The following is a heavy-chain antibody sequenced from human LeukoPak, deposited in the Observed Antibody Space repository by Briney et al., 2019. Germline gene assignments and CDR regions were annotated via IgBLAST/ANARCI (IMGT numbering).Heavy chain of an antibody. D-gene: IGHD2-2*01. J-gene: IGHJ4*02. CDR3: ARAWVFRGSEVPAARYFDY. V-gene: IGHV4-4*07. CDR1: GGSISNYY. Sequence: SETLSLTCTVSGGSISNYYWSWIRQPAGKGLEWIGRIYTSGSTNYNPSLKSRVTMSVDTSKNQFSLKLNSVTAADTAVYYCARAWVFRGSEVPAARYFDYWGQGTLVTVSS. CDR2: IYTSGST.